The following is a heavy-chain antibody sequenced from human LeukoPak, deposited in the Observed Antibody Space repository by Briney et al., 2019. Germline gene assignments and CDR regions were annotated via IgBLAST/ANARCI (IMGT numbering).Heavy chain of an antibody. CDR2: ISAYNGNT. Sequence: ASVKVSCKASGYTFTSYGISWVRQAPRQGLEWMGWISAYNGNTNYAQKLQGRVTMTTDTSTSTAYMELRSLRSDDTAVYYCARKDDIAARGYYYYYMDVWGKGTTVTVSS. CDR3: ARKDDIAARGYYYYYMDV. CDR1: GYTFTSYG. J-gene: IGHJ6*03. D-gene: IGHD6-6*01. V-gene: IGHV1-18*01.